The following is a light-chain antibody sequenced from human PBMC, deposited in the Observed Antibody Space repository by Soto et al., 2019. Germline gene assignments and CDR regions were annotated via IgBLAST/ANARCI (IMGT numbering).Light chain of an antibody. Sequence: EIVLTQAAATLSLYPGERATLSCRASQSVSSYLAWYQQKPGQAPRLLIYDASNRATGIPARFSGSGSGTDFTLTISSLEPQDFAVYYCQQRSNWPPNTFGQGTRLEIK. V-gene: IGKV3-11*01. CDR2: DAS. CDR3: QQRSNWPPNT. CDR1: QSVSSY. J-gene: IGKJ5*01.